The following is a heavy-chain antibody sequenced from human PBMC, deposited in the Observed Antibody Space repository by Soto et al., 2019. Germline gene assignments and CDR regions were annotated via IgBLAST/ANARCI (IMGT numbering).Heavy chain of an antibody. J-gene: IGHJ4*02. V-gene: IGHV3-23*01. CDR2: ISGSGGST. D-gene: IGHD2-15*01. CDR1: GFTFSSYA. Sequence: PGGSLRRSCAASGFTFSSYAMSWVRQAPGKGLEWVSAISGSGGSTYYADSVKGRFTISRDNSKKTLYLQMNSLRAEDTAVYYCAKPPYYLGYCSGGSCYYPFDYWGQGTLVTVSS. CDR3: AKPPYYLGYCSGGSCYYPFDY.